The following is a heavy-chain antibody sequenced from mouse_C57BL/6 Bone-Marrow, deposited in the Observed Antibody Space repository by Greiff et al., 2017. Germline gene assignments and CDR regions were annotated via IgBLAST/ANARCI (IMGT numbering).Heavy chain of an antibody. Sequence: QVQLQQSGAELARPGASVKLSCKASGYTFTSYGISWVKQRTGQGLEWIGEIYPRSGNTYYNEKFKGKATLTAEKSSSTAYMELRSLTSEDSAVDFCAREEDYYGSRRYWGQGTTLTVSS. CDR2: IYPRSGNT. CDR1: GYTFTSYG. V-gene: IGHV1-81*01. CDR3: AREEDYYGSRRY. J-gene: IGHJ2*01. D-gene: IGHD1-1*01.